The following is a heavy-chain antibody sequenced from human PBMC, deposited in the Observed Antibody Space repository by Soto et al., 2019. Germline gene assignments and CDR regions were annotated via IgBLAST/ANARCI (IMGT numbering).Heavy chain of an antibody. CDR2: ISAYNGNT. CDR1: GYTFTSYG. J-gene: IGHJ6*03. D-gene: IGHD3-3*01. V-gene: IGHV1-18*01. CDR3: ARDADEFWNGYQPYYMDV. Sequence: GASVKVSCKASGYTFTSYGISWVRQAPGQGLEWMGWISAYNGNTNYAQKLQGRVTMTTDTSTSTAYVELRSLRSDDTAVYYCARDADEFWNGYQPYYMDVWGKGTTVTVSS.